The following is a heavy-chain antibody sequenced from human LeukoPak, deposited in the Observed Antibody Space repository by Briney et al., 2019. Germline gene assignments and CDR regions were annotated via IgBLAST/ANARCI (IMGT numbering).Heavy chain of an antibody. CDR1: GFIFSDYG. CDR2: TRFDGSIK. CDR3: ARWGGTRQYYFDY. Sequence: GGSLRLSCTVSGFIFSDYGFHWVRQAPGKGLEWVAVTRFDGSIKQYADSVRGRFPISRDDSKNTLYLQMNFLKSEDTAVYYCARWGGTRQYYFDYWGQGTLVTVSS. D-gene: IGHD1-1*01. J-gene: IGHJ4*02. V-gene: IGHV3-33*01.